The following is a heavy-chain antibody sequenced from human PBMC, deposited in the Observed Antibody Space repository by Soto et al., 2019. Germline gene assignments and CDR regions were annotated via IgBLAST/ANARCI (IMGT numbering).Heavy chain of an antibody. J-gene: IGHJ6*02. Sequence: AASGFTFSSYSMNWVRQAPGKGLEWVSSISSSSSYIYYADSVKGRFTISRDNAKNSLYLQMNSLRAEDTAVYYCARDRRIFGGTGMDVWGQGTTVTVSS. CDR2: ISSSSSYI. D-gene: IGHD3-3*01. V-gene: IGHV3-21*01. CDR3: ARDRRIFGGTGMDV. CDR1: GFTFSSYS.